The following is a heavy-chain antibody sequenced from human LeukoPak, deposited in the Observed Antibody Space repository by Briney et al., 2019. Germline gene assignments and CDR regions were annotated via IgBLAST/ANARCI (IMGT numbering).Heavy chain of an antibody. D-gene: IGHD5-18*01. CDR1: GFTFSSYE. CDR2: ISSSGSTI. V-gene: IGHV3-48*03. J-gene: IGHJ4*02. Sequence: PGGSLRLSCAAPGFTFSSYEMNWVRQAPGKGLEWVSYISSSGSTIYYADSVKGRFTISRDNAKNSLYLQMNSLRAEDTAVYYCAREGYSSYDYWGQGTLVTVSS. CDR3: AREGYSSYDY.